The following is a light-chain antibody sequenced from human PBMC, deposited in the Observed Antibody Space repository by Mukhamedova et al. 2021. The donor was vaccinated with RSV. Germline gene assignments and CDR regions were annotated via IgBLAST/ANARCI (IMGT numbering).Light chain of an antibody. Sequence: GQSITISCTGTSSDVGSYNLVSWYQQHPGKAPKLMIYEGSKRPSGVSNRFSGSKSGNTASLTIPGLQAEDEADYYCCSYAGRVVF. CDR2: EGS. CDR3: CSYAGRVV. CDR1: SSDVGSYNL. V-gene: IGLV2-23*01. J-gene: IGLJ2*01.